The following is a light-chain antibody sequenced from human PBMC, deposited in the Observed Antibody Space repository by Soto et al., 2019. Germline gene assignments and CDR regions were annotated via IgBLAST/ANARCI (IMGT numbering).Light chain of an antibody. V-gene: IGKV1-39*01. J-gene: IGKJ4*01. CDR2: AAS. CDR1: QSISSY. Sequence: DIQMTQSPSSLSESVGDRVTITCGASQSISSYLNWYQQKPGKAPKLLIYAASSLQSGVPSRFSGSGSGTDFTLTISSLQPEDFATYYCQQSYSTPLTFGGGTKVDIK. CDR3: QQSYSTPLT.